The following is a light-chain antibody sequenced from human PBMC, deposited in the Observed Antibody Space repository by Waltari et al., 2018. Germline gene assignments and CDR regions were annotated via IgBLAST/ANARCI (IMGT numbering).Light chain of an antibody. J-gene: IGKJ3*01. CDR1: QGISSY. Sequence: DIQLTQSPSFLSASVGDRVTITCRASQGISSYLAWYQQKPGKAPKLLIYAASTLQSGVPSMFSGSGSGTEFTLTISSLQPEDFATYYCQQLNSYLTFGPGTKVDIK. CDR3: QQLNSYLT. V-gene: IGKV1-9*01. CDR2: AAS.